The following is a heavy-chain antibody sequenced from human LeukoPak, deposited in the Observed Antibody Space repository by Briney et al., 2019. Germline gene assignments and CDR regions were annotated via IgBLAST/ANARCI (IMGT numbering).Heavy chain of an antibody. J-gene: IGHJ5*02. CDR1: GGSISSGGYY. CDR2: IYYSGST. CDR3: ARLATHLLDKWFDP. Sequence: PSETLSLTCTVSGGSISSGGYYWSWIRQHPGKGLEWIGYIYYSGSTYYNPSLKSRVTISVDTSKNQFSLKLSSVTAADTAVYYCARLATHLLDKWFDPWGQGTLVTVSS. V-gene: IGHV4-31*03. D-gene: IGHD1-26*01.